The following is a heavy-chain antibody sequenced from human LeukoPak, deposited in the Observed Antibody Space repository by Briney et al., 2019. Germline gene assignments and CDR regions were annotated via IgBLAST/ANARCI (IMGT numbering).Heavy chain of an antibody. D-gene: IGHD6-13*01. CDR3: ARDLLDIAAAGNNWFDP. Sequence: GGSLRLSCAASGFTSSSYTMNWVRQAPGKGLEWVSSISSSSSYIYYADSVKGRFTISRDNAKNSLYLQMNSLRAEDTAVYYCARDLLDIAAAGNNWFDPWGQRTLVTVSS. J-gene: IGHJ5*02. CDR2: ISSSSSYI. CDR1: GFTSSSYT. V-gene: IGHV3-21*01.